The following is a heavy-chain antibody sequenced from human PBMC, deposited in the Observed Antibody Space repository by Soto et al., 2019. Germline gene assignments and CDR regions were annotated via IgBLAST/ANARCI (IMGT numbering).Heavy chain of an antibody. CDR3: ARAESGGSYYLSDY. V-gene: IGHV4-59*01. D-gene: IGHD1-26*01. J-gene: IGHJ4*02. Sequence: QVQLQESGPGLVKPSETLSLTCTVSGGSISSYYWSWIRQPPGKGLEWIGYIYYSGSTNYNPSLKRRVTXXVXTXRNQFSLKLSSVTAADTAVYYCARAESGGSYYLSDYWGQGTLVTVSS. CDR2: IYYSGST. CDR1: GGSISSYY.